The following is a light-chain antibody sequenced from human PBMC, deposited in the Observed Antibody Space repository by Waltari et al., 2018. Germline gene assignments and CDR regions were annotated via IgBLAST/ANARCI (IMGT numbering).Light chain of an antibody. CDR3: QSGDSTQTSVV. V-gene: IGLV3-25*03. CDR1: ALAKQF. J-gene: IGLJ2*01. Sequence: SFDLTQPPSVSVSPGQTARITCPGDALAKQFAYWYQQKAGQAPVLVIYRDSERPSGISDRFSGSSSGTTVTLTISGVQAEDETDFYCQSGDSTQTSVVFGGGTKLTVL. CDR2: RDS.